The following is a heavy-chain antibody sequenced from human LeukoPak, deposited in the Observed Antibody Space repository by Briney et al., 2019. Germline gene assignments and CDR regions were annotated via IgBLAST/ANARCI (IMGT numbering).Heavy chain of an antibody. J-gene: IGHJ4*02. Sequence: SETLSLTCTVSGGSISSGSYYWSWIRQPAGKGLEWIGRIYTSGSTNYNPSLKSRVTISVDTSKNQFSLKLSSVTAADTAVYYCARDSYDFWSGYSQIDYWGRGTLVTVSS. V-gene: IGHV4-61*02. CDR3: ARDSYDFWSGYSQIDY. CDR2: IYTSGST. D-gene: IGHD3-3*01. CDR1: GGSISSGSYY.